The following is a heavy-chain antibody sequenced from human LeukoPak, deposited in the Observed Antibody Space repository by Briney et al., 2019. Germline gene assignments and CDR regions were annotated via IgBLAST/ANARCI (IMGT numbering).Heavy chain of an antibody. V-gene: IGHV1-46*01. J-gene: IGHJ5*02. Sequence: ASVKVSCKASGYSFTSYHMHWVRQAPGQGLEWMGIINPSGGSTNYAQKFQGRVTTTRDMSTSTVYMVLSSLRSEDTAVYYCAREAVTIFGLVRTQTTKGPHRFDPWGQGTLVTVSS. CDR3: AREAVTIFGLVRTQTTKGPHRFDP. CDR2: INPSGGST. D-gene: IGHD3-3*01. CDR1: GYSFTSYH.